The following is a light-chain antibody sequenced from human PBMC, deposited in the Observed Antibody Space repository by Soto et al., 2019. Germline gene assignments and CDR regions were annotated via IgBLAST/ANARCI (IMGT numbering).Light chain of an antibody. CDR1: QSIRSY. J-gene: IGKJ5*01. Sequence: DIQMTQSPSSLSASVGDGVTITCRASQSIRSYLNWYQQKPGKAPKLLIYAASSSQSGVPSRFSGSGSWTDFTLNISSLQPEDIRTDYCQHYNSFPITFGQGTRLEIK. CDR2: AAS. CDR3: QHYNSFPIT. V-gene: IGKV1-39*01.